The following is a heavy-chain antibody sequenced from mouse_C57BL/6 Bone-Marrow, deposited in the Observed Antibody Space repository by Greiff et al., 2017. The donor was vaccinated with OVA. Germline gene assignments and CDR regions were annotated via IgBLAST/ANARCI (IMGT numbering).Heavy chain of an antibody. Sequence: VQLQQPGAELVKPGASVKLSCKASGYTFTSYWMQWVKQRPGQGLEWIGEIDPSGIYTNYNQKFKGKATLTVDTSSSTAYMQLSSLTSEDYAVYYCAREDFYRYFDVWGTGTTVTVSS. J-gene: IGHJ1*03. CDR2: IDPSGIYT. V-gene: IGHV1-50*01. CDR1: GYTFTSYW. CDR3: AREDFYRYFDV.